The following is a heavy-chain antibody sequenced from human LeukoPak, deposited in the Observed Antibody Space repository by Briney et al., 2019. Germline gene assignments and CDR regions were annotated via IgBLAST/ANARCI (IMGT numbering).Heavy chain of an antibody. V-gene: IGHV5-51*01. Sequence: GESLKISCKGSGYSFTSYWIGWVRQMPGKGLEWMGIIYPGDSDTRYSPSFQGQVTISADKSISTAHLQWSSLKASDTAMYYCASVAKYSSSWYGAFDIWGQGTMVTVSS. CDR3: ASVAKYSSSWYGAFDI. CDR1: GYSFTSYW. CDR2: IYPGDSDT. J-gene: IGHJ3*02. D-gene: IGHD6-13*01.